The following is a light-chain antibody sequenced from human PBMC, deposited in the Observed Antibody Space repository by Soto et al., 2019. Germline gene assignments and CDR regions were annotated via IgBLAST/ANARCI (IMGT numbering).Light chain of an antibody. J-gene: IGLJ1*01. V-gene: IGLV2-14*01. Sequence: QSDMTQPASVAGPPGQSITISCTGTSSDVGAYNYVSWFQQHPGKAPKVMIYEVSNRPSGVSNRFSGSKSGNTASLTISGLQAEDEADYYCTSYRSNSYVFGAGTKVTVL. CDR1: SSDVGAYNY. CDR3: TSYRSNSYV. CDR2: EVS.